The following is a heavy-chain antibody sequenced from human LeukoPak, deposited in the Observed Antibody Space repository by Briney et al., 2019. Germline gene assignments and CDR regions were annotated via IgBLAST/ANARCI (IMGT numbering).Heavy chain of an antibody. J-gene: IGHJ5*02. V-gene: IGHV1-18*01. CDR2: ISTYNGNT. CDR1: GYTFSSYG. D-gene: IGHD1-26*01. CDR3: ARISGSYYADWFDP. Sequence: ASVKVSCKASGYTFSSYGITWVRQAPGQGLEWMGWISTYNGNTNYAQKLQGRVTMTTDTSTSTAYMELRSLRSGDTAVYYCARISGSYYADWFDPWGQGTLVTVSS.